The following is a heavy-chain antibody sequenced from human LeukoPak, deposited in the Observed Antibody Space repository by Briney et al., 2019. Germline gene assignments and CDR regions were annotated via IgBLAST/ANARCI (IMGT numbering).Heavy chain of an antibody. CDR2: ISGSGGST. CDR3: AKVSSYDSSGSLNY. D-gene: IGHD3-22*01. CDR1: GFTFSSYA. J-gene: IGHJ4*02. Sequence: GGSLRLSCAASGFTFSSYAMSWVRQAPGKGLEWVSAISGSGGSTYYADSVKGRFTISGDNSKNTLYLQMNSLRAEDTAVYYCAKVSSYDSSGSLNYWGQGTLVTVSS. V-gene: IGHV3-23*01.